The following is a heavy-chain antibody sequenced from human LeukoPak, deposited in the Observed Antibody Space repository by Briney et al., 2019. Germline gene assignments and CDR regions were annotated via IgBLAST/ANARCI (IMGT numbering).Heavy chain of an antibody. V-gene: IGHV1-24*01. Sequence: GASVKVSCRVSGYTLTELSMHWVRQAPGKGLEWMGGFDPEDGETIYAQKFQGRVTMTEDTSTDTAYMELSNLRSDDTAVYYCATNLATVVTPAYHWGQGTLVTASS. CDR1: GYTLTELS. D-gene: IGHD4-23*01. CDR2: FDPEDGET. J-gene: IGHJ5*02. CDR3: ATNLATVVTPAYH.